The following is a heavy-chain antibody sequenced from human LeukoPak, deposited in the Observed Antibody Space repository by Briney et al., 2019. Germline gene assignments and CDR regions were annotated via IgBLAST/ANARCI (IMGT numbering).Heavy chain of an antibody. CDR3: ARAGAAAGTIDGMDV. J-gene: IGHJ6*02. Sequence: GASVKVSCKASGYTFTSYGISWVRQAPGQGLEWMGRIIPILGIANYAQKFQGRVTITADKSTSTAYMELSSLRSEDTAVYYCARAGAAAGTIDGMDVWGQGTTVTVSS. V-gene: IGHV1-69*04. D-gene: IGHD6-13*01. CDR1: GYTFTSYG. CDR2: IIPILGIA.